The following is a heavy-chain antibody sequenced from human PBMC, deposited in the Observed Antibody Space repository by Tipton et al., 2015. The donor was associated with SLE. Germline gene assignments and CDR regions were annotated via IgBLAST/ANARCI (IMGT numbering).Heavy chain of an antibody. V-gene: IGHV3-73*01. D-gene: IGHD1-26*01. CDR2: IRSKANIYAT. CDR3: TSLVVGAPPGLFDI. CDR1: GFTFSGSA. J-gene: IGHJ3*02. Sequence: GSLRLSCAASGFTFSGSAMHWVRQASGKGLEWVGRIRSKANIYATAYAASVKGRFTISRDDSKNTAYLQMNSLKTEDTAVYYCTSLVVGAPPGLFDIWGQGTMVTVSS.